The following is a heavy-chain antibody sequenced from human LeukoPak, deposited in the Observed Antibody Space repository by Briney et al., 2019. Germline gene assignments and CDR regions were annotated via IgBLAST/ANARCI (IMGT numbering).Heavy chain of an antibody. J-gene: IGHJ4*02. CDR3: ATDRGRYFDY. V-gene: IGHV3-30*03. D-gene: IGHD6-19*01. Sequence: PGGSLRLSCAASGFTFSNSGMHWVRQAPGTGPEWVAFISHEGTEKYYADSVKGRFTISRDNSKNTLYLQMNNLRDDDTAVFYCATDRGRYFDYWGQGTLVTVSS. CDR2: ISHEGTEK. CDR1: GFTFSNSG.